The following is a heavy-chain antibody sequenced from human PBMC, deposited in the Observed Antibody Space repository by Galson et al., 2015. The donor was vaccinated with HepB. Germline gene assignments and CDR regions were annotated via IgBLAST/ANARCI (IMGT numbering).Heavy chain of an antibody. D-gene: IGHD2-21*01. V-gene: IGHV3-48*03. Sequence: SLRLSCADSGFTFNNYEMNWVRQAPGKGLEWVSYISSSGTTMYYADSVKGRFTISRDSAKNSLYLQMNTLRAEDTAVYYCAGAPRANVWYFDYWGQGTLVTVSS. J-gene: IGHJ4*02. CDR1: GFTFNNYE. CDR2: ISSSGTTM. CDR3: AGAPRANVWYFDY.